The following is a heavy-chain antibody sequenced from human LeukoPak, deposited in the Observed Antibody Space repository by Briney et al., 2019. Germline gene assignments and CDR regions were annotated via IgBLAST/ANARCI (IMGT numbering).Heavy chain of an antibody. J-gene: IGHJ4*02. V-gene: IGHV4-39*01. Sequence: SETLSLTCAASGGSINTATFDWGWIRQAPGRDFEWIDTISSDGTAYYNPSLMSRVTISIDTSMNQFSLDLTSVTAADTGLFDCARLKGGTGFDYWGQGILVIVSS. CDR3: ARLKGGTGFDY. CDR2: ISSDGTA. D-gene: IGHD1-26*01. CDR1: GGSINTATFD.